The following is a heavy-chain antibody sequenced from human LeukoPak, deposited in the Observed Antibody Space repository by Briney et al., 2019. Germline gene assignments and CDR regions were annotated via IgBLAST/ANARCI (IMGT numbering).Heavy chain of an antibody. CDR2: IYYSGST. CDR3: ARDGYYYGSGSPTRRIGAFDI. V-gene: IGHV4-31*03. CDR1: GGSISSGGYS. D-gene: IGHD3-10*01. J-gene: IGHJ3*02. Sequence: PSETLSLTCTVSGGSISSGGYSWSWIRQHPGKGLEWIGYIYYSGSTYYNPSLKSRVTISVDTSKNQFSLKLSSVTAADTAVYYCARDGYYYGSGSPTRRIGAFDIWGQGTMVTVSS.